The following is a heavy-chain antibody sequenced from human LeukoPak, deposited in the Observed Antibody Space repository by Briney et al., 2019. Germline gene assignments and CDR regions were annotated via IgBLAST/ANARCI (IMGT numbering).Heavy chain of an antibody. CDR2: IIPIFGTA. D-gene: IGHD2-8*01. CDR3: ARGVLMVYAIPRDYYYMDV. CDR1: GGTFSSYA. V-gene: IGHV1-69*13. J-gene: IGHJ6*03. Sequence: GASVKVSCKASGGTFSSYAISWVRQAPGQGLEWMGGIIPIFGTANYAQKLQGRVTITADESTCTAYLELRSLRSEDTAVYYCARGVLMVYAIPRDYYYMDVWGKGTTVTVSS.